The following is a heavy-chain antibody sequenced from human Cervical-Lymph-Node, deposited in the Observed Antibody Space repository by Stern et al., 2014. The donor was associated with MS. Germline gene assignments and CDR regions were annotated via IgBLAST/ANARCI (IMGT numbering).Heavy chain of an antibody. V-gene: IGHV1-69*01. J-gene: IGHJ6*02. CDR1: GGTFSNSA. Sequence: VQLVQSGAEGKKPGSSGKVSCRTSGGTFSNSAFSWIRQAPGQGLEWMGAIIPIFGTATYAQRFQGRVTISAHESTNTAYMELSSLRSEDTAVYYCATSAGFYSAMDVWGPGTTVAVSS. D-gene: IGHD2-21*01. CDR2: IIPIFGTA. CDR3: ATSAGFYSAMDV.